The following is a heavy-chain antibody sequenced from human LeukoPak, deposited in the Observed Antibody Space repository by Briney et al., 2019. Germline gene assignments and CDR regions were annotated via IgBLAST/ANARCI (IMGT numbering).Heavy chain of an antibody. V-gene: IGHV4-59*01. CDR1: GGSITTYY. CDR3: ARGYYGSGTYYPPGE. Sequence: KSSETLSLTCTVSGGSITTYYWNWIRQPPGKGLEWIAFVYYGGGTNYNPSLKSRATISADTSKNQFSLTLSSVTAADTAMYYCARGYYGSGTYYPPGEWGQGTLVTVST. CDR2: VYYGGGT. J-gene: IGHJ4*02. D-gene: IGHD3-10*01.